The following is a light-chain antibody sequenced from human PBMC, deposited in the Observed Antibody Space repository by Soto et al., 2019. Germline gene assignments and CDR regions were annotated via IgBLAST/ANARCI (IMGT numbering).Light chain of an antibody. CDR2: GAS. J-gene: IGKJ4*01. Sequence: EIVLTQSPGTLSLSPGERATLSCRASQTVSNNYLAWYQQKPGQAPRLLIYGASSRATGTPDRFSGSGSGTDFTLTISRLGPEDFAVYYCQQYSSSLLTFGGGTKVEIK. V-gene: IGKV3-20*01. CDR1: QTVSNNY. CDR3: QQYSSSLLT.